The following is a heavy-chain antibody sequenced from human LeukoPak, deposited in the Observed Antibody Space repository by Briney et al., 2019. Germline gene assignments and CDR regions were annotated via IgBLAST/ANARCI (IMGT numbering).Heavy chain of an antibody. CDR1: GFTFTNAW. J-gene: IGHJ3*02. CDR2: IKSKTDGGTR. D-gene: IGHD4/OR15-4a*01. CDR3: TTFDYAAFLI. V-gene: IGHV3-15*01. Sequence: GGSLRVPCAASGFTFTNAWMSWVRQAPGKGLEWVGRIKSKTDGGTRDYAAPVKGRFTISRDDSKNTLYLQMNSLKTEDTAVYYCTTFDYAAFLIWGQGTMATVSS.